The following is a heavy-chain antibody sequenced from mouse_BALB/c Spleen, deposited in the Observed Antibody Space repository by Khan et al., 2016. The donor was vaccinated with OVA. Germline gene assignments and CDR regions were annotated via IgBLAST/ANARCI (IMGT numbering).Heavy chain of an antibody. Sequence: EVQLQESGPGLVKPSQSLSLTCTVTGYSITCDYAWNWIRQFPGNKLEWMGYISYSGNTNYNPSLKSRISITRDTSKNQFFLQLYSVSTEDNVTFYCARIYGGDFDYWGKGPTRTVSS. V-gene: IGHV3-2*02. CDR2: ISYSGNT. D-gene: IGHD1-1*01. CDR3: ARIYGGDFDY. J-gene: IGHJ2*01. CDR1: GYSITCDYA.